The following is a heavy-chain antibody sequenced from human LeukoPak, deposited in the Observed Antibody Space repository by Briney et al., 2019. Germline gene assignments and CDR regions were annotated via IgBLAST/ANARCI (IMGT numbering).Heavy chain of an antibody. CDR3: ARDCGSHDAFDI. V-gene: IGHV3-21*01. J-gene: IGHJ3*02. D-gene: IGHD1-26*01. Sequence: GGSLRLSCAASGFTFSSYNMNWVRQAPGKGLEWVSSISRSGSYIYYADSVNGRFTISRDNAKNSLFLQMNSLRAEDTAVFYCARDCGSHDAFDIWGQGTMVTVSS. CDR2: ISRSGSYI. CDR1: GFTFSSYN.